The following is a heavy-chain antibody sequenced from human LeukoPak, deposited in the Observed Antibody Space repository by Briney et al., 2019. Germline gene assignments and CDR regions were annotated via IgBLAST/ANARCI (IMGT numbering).Heavy chain of an antibody. CDR1: GGSISSYY. CDR3: ARGEMATIAPIDY. J-gene: IGHJ4*02. Sequence: KASETLSLTCTVSGGSISSYYWSWIRQPPGKGLEWIGYIYYSGSTNYNPSLKSRVTISVDTSKNQFSLKLSSVTAADTAVYYCARGEMATIAPIDYWGQGTLVTVSS. D-gene: IGHD5-24*01. V-gene: IGHV4-59*01. CDR2: IYYSGST.